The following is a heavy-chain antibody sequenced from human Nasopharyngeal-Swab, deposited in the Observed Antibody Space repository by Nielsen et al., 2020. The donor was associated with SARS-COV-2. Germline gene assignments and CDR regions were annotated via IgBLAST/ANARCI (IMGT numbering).Heavy chain of an antibody. D-gene: IGHD2-21*02. CDR2: ISGSGGST. CDR1: GFTFSSYA. J-gene: IGHJ4*02. Sequence: GESLKISCAASGFTFSSYAMSWVRQAPGKGLEWVSAISGSGGSTYYADSVKGRFTISRDNSKNTLYLQMNSLRAEDTAVYYCVKDLAYCGGDCYSGFDYWGQGTLVTVSS. CDR3: VKDLAYCGGDCYSGFDY. V-gene: IGHV3-23*01.